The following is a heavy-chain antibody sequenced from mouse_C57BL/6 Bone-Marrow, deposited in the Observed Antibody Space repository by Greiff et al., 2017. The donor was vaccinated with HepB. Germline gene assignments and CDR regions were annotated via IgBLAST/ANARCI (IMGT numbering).Heavy chain of an antibody. Sequence: VHLVESGPGLVAPSQSLSITYTVSGFSLTSYAISWVRQPPGKGLEWLGVIWTGGGTNYNSALKSRLSISKDNSKSQVFLKMNSLQTDDTARYYCARCYYGSSYSPYFDVWGTGTTVTVSS. J-gene: IGHJ1*03. CDR2: IWTGGGT. D-gene: IGHD1-1*01. CDR1: GFSLTSYA. CDR3: ARCYYGSSYSPYFDV. V-gene: IGHV2-9-1*01.